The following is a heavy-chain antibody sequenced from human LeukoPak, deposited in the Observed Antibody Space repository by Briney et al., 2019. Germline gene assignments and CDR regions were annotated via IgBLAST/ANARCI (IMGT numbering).Heavy chain of an antibody. V-gene: IGHV4-39*07. CDR3: ARDLNTEPTYDSSGYYPY. Sequence: PSETLSLTCTVSGGSISSSSYYWGWIRQPPGKGLEWIGSIYYSGSTYYNPSLKSRVTISVDTSKNQFSLKLSSVTAADTAVYYCARDLNTEPTYDSSGYYPYWGQGTLVTVSS. CDR1: GGSISSSSYY. CDR2: IYYSGST. D-gene: IGHD3-22*01. J-gene: IGHJ4*02.